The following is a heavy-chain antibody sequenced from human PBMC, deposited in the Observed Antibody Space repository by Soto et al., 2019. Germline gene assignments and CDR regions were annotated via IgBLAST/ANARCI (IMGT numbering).Heavy chain of an antibody. CDR1: GGSISSSSYY. D-gene: IGHD1-1*01. CDR3: ARHGTTGIRFRLTNFDY. J-gene: IGHJ4*02. Sequence: SETLSLTCTVSGGSISSSSYYWGWIRQPPGKGLEWIGSIYYSGSTYYNPSLKSRVTISVDTSKNQFSLKLGSVTAADTAVYYCARHGTTGIRFRLTNFDYWGQGTLVTVSS. CDR2: IYYSGST. V-gene: IGHV4-39*01.